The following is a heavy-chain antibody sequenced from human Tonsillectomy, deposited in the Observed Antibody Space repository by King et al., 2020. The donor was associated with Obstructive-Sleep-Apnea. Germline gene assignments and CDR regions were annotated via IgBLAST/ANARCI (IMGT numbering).Heavy chain of an antibody. CDR1: GGSISSYY. Sequence: QLQESGPGLVKPSETLSLTCTVSGGSISSYYWSWIRQPPGKGLEWIGYIYYSGSTNYNPSLKSRVTISVDTSKNQFSLKLSSVTAADTAVYYCATDGLAARRGGWFDPWGQGTLVTVSS. V-gene: IGHV4-59*01. J-gene: IGHJ5*02. CDR2: IYYSGST. CDR3: ATDGLAARRGGWFDP. D-gene: IGHD6-6*01.